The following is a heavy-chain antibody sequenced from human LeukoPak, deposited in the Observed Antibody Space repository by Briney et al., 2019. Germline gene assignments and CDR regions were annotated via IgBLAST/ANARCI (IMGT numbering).Heavy chain of an antibody. CDR2: INSDGSST. CDR1: GFTFSSYW. J-gene: IGHJ6*02. D-gene: IGHD3-3*01. CDR3: ASGPHYDFWSGSQDV. V-gene: IGHV3-74*01. Sequence: GGSLRLSCAASGFTFSSYWMHWVRQAPGKGLVWVSRINSDGSSTSYADSVRGRFTISRDNAKNTLYLQMNSLRAEDTAVYYCASGPHYDFWSGSQDVWGQGTTVTVSS.